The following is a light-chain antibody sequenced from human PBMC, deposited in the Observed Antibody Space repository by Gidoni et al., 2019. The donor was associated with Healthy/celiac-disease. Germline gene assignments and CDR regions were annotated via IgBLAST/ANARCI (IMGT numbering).Light chain of an antibody. J-gene: IGLJ1*01. Sequence: QPAPTHPSSVSGSPGQPITISCPGTSSDVGGYNYVSWYQQHPGKAPKLMIYDVSNRPSGVSNRFSGSKSGNTASLTISGLQAEDEADYYCSSYTSSSAYVFGTGTKVXV. CDR2: DVS. CDR3: SSYTSSSAYV. CDR1: SSDVGGYNY. V-gene: IGLV2-14*01.